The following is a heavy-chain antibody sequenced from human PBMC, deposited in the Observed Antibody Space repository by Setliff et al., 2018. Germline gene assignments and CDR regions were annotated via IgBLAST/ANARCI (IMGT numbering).Heavy chain of an antibody. CDR1: GYTFTSYD. CDR2: MNPNSGNT. CDR3: ARLDIAAANEDY. J-gene: IGHJ4*02. V-gene: IGHV1-8*01. Sequence: ASVKVSCKASGYTFTSYDINWVRQATGQGLEWMGWMNPNSGNTGCAQKFQGRVTMTRNTSISTAYMELSSLRSEDTAVYYCARLDIAAANEDYWGQGTLVTVSS. D-gene: IGHD6-13*01.